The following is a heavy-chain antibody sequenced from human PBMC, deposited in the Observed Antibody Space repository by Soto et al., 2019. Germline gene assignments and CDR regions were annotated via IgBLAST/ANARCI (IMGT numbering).Heavy chain of an antibody. V-gene: IGHV1-69*13. CDR1: GGTFSSYA. D-gene: IGHD3-10*01. Sequence: SVKVCCKASGGTFSSYAISWVRQAPGQGLEWMGGIIPIFGTANYAQKFQGRVTITADESTSTAYMELSSLRSEDTAAYYCARDPFTRTRGSGSYYFDYWGQGTLVTVSS. CDR3: ARDPFTRTRGSGSYYFDY. J-gene: IGHJ4*02. CDR2: IIPIFGTA.